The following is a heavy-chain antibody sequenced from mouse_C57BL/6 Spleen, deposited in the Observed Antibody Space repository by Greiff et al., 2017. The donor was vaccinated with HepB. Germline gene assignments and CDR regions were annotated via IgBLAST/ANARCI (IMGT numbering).Heavy chain of an antibody. V-gene: IGHV1-82*01. D-gene: IGHD2-3*01. CDR1: GYAFSSSW. J-gene: IGHJ2*01. Sequence: QVQLQQSGPELVKPGASVKISCKASGYAFSSSWMNWVKQRPGKGLEWIGRIYPGDGDTNYNGKFKGKATLTADKSSSTAYMQLSRLTSEDSAVYFCARSLYDGYSYYFDYWGQGTTLTVSS. CDR3: ARSLYDGYSYYFDY. CDR2: IYPGDGDT.